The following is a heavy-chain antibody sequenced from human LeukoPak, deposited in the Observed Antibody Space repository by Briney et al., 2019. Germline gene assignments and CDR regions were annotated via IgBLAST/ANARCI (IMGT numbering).Heavy chain of an antibody. CDR1: SGSISSSYYY. D-gene: IGHD4-17*01. J-gene: IGHJ3*02. CDR3: ARDASTDYGDYGPDAFDI. V-gene: IGHV4-31*03. Sequence: TSETLSLTCTVSSGSISSSYYYWSWIRQHPGKGLEWIGYIYYSGSTYYNPSLKSRVTISVDTSKNQFSLKLSSVTAADTAVYYCARDASTDYGDYGPDAFDIWGQGTMVTVSS. CDR2: IYYSGST.